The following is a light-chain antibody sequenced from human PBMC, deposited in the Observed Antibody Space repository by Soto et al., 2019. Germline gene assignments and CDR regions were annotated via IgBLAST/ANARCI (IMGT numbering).Light chain of an antibody. J-gene: IGLJ1*01. Sequence: QSVLTQPPSASGTPGQRVTISCSGSSSNIGSNTVNWYLHFPGTAPKLLIYRDTQRPSGVPDRFSASKSGTSASLAISGLQAEDEADYYCSSYTSSSTLYVFGTGTKLTVL. CDR1: SSNIGSNT. CDR2: RDT. CDR3: SSYTSSSTLYV. V-gene: IGLV1-44*01.